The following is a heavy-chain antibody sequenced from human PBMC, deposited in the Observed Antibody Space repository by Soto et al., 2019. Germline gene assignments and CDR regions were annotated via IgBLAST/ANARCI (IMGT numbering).Heavy chain of an antibody. V-gene: IGHV4-4*02. CDR1: GGSISSSNW. CDR3: ARVSGSYYSGMDV. Sequence: QVQLQESGPGLVKPSGTLSLTCAVSGGSISSSNWWSWVRQPPGKGLEWIGEIYHSGSTNYNPSLKSPVPISVDKSRNQSSLTLSSVTAADTAVYYCARVSGSYYSGMDVWGQGTTVTVSS. CDR2: IYHSGST. J-gene: IGHJ6*02.